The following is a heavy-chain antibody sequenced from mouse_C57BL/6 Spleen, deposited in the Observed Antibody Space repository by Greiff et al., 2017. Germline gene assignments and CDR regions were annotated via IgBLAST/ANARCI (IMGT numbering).Heavy chain of an antibody. Sequence: QVQLQQSGPELVKPGASVKISCKASGYAFSSSWMNWVKQRPGKGLEWIGRIYPGDGDTNYNGKFKGKATLTADKSSSTAYLQLSSLTSEDSAVYFCAITTVVAPYFDYWGHGTTLTVSS. J-gene: IGHJ2*01. CDR2: IYPGDGDT. V-gene: IGHV1-82*01. CDR3: AITTVVAPYFDY. D-gene: IGHD1-1*01. CDR1: GYAFSSSW.